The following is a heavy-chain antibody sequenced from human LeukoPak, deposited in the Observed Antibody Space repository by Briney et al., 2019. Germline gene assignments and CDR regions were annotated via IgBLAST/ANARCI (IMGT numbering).Heavy chain of an antibody. CDR1: GFTFSSYS. CDR3: AKTLGRDWYFDL. Sequence: GGSLRLSCAASGFTFSSYSMNWVRQAPGKGLEWVSYISSSSTTIYYADSVKGRFTISRDNAKNSLYLQMNSLRAEDTAVYYCAKTLGRDWYFDLWGRGTLVTVSS. CDR2: ISSSSTTI. J-gene: IGHJ2*01. V-gene: IGHV3-48*01.